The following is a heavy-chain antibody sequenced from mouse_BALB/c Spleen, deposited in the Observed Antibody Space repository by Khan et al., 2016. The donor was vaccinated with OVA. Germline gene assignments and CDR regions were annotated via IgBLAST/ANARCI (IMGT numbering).Heavy chain of an antibody. D-gene: IGHD2-3*01. Sequence: IQENGPELVKPGASVKMSCKASGYTFTYYVITWVKQRTGQGLEWIGEIYPGSDNAYYNERFKGKATLTADKSSNTTHMQLSSLTSEDSAVYFCARGDGYYVYFDYWGQGTTLTVSS. CDR1: GYTFTYYV. CDR3: ARGDGYYVYFDY. CDR2: IYPGSDNA. V-gene: IGHV1-81*01. J-gene: IGHJ2*01.